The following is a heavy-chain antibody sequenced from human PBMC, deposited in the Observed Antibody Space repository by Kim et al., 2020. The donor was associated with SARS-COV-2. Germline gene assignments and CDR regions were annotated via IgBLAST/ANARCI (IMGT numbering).Heavy chain of an antibody. Sequence: NPSLKSRVTISVDTSKNQFSLKLGSVTAADTAVYYCARGTFFGRRGYFDYWGQGTLVTVSS. J-gene: IGHJ4*02. D-gene: IGHD3-3*01. CDR3: ARGTFFGRRGYFDY. V-gene: IGHV4-34*01.